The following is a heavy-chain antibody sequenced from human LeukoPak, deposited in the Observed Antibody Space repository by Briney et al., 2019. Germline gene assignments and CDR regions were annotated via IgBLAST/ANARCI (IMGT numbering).Heavy chain of an antibody. Sequence: PGGSLRLSCAASGFKFSGYSMSWVRQAPGKGLEWVSSISSGGSYIYYADSVKGRFSISRVNAQNSLFLQMDGLRDEDTAVYFCARDAGASLLVRGHFDYWGQGTLVTVSS. CDR2: ISSGGSYI. CDR3: ARDAGASLLVRGHFDY. V-gene: IGHV3-21*01. CDR1: GFKFSGYS. J-gene: IGHJ4*02. D-gene: IGHD6-6*01.